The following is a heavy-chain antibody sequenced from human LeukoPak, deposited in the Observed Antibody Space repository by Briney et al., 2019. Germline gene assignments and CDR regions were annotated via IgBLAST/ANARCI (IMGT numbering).Heavy chain of an antibody. D-gene: IGHD5-18*01. Sequence: GESLKISCKGSGYTFTSYWIGWVRQMPGKGLEWMGIIYPGDSDNRYSPSSQGQVTISADKSISTVYLQWSSLKASDSAMYYCARQGAMAPDYWGQGTLVTVSS. CDR3: ARQGAMAPDY. CDR2: IYPGDSDN. CDR1: GYTFTSYW. J-gene: IGHJ4*02. V-gene: IGHV5-51*01.